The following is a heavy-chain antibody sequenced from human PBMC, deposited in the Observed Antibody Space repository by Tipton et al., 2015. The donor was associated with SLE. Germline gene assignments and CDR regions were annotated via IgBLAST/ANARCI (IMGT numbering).Heavy chain of an antibody. V-gene: IGHV4-61*02. CDR3: ARELDTFDI. CDR2: IHATGNT. J-gene: IGHJ3*02. Sequence: TLSLTCTVSGGSISSGRYSWTWIRQPAGKKMEWLGRIHATGNTNYHPSLRSRVTISLDTPKNLFFLKGNSVTAADTAVYYCARELDTFDIWGQGTMVTVSS. CDR1: GGSISSGRYS.